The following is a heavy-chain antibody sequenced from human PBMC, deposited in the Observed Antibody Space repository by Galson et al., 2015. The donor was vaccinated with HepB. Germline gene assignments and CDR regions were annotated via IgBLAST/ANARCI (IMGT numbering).Heavy chain of an antibody. J-gene: IGHJ6*03. D-gene: IGHD6-13*01. CDR1: GFTFSDYY. CDR2: ISSSGSTI. V-gene: IGHV3-11*01. Sequence: SLRLSCAASGFTFSDYYMSWIRQAPGKGLEWVSYISSSGSTIYYADSVKGRFTISRDNAKNSLYLQMNSLRAEDTAVYYCARAGIAARRYYYYYMDVWGKGTTVTVSS. CDR3: ARAGIAARRYYYYYMDV.